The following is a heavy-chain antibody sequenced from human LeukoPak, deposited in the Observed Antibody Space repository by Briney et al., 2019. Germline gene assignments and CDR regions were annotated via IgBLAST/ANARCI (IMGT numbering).Heavy chain of an antibody. Sequence: ASETLSLTCTVSGGSISSSSYYWGWIRQPPGKVLEWIGSIYYSGSTYHNPSLKSRVTISVDTSKNQFSLKLSSVTAADTAVYYCARDSSSWYFADYWGQGTLVTVSS. CDR2: IYYSGST. CDR3: ARDSSSWYFADY. V-gene: IGHV4-39*07. CDR1: GGSISSSSYY. D-gene: IGHD6-13*01. J-gene: IGHJ4*02.